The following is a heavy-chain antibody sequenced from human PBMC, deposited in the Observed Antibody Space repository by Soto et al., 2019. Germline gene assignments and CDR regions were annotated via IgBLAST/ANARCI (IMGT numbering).Heavy chain of an antibody. J-gene: IGHJ6*02. CDR2: ISAYNGNT. CDR3: ARGAPSYYDFWSGYYIYGMDV. CDR1: GYTFTSYG. D-gene: IGHD3-3*01. V-gene: IGHV1-18*01. Sequence: ASVKVSCKASGYTFTSYGISWVRQAPGQGLECMGWISAYNGNTNYAQKLQGRVTMTTDTSTSTAYMELRSLRSDDTAVYYCARGAPSYYDFWSGYYIYGMDVWGQGTTVTVSS.